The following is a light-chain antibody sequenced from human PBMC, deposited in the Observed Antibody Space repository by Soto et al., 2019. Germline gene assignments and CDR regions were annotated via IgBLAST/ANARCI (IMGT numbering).Light chain of an antibody. CDR3: QQRSNWLT. CDR1: QSVSSY. CDR2: DAS. V-gene: IGKV3-11*01. J-gene: IGKJ4*01. Sequence: EIVLTQSPATLSLSPGERATLSCRASQSVSSYLAWYQQKPGQAPRLLIYDASNRATGIPARFSGSGSGTDFTLTISSLEPEYFAVYYWQQRSNWLTFGGGTKVEIK.